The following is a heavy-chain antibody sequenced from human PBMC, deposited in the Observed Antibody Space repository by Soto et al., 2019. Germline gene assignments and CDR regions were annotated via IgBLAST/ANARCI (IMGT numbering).Heavy chain of an antibody. CDR2: ISYDGSNK. J-gene: IGHJ4*02. D-gene: IGHD6-19*01. CDR1: GFTFSSYA. CDR3: ARSSSGWPAFDY. V-gene: IGHV3-30-3*01. Sequence: HPVGSLRLSCAASGFTFSSYAMHWVRQAPGKGLEWVAVISYDGSNKYYADSVKGRFTISRDNSKNTLYLQMNSLRAEDTAVYYCARSSSGWPAFDYWGQGTLVTVS.